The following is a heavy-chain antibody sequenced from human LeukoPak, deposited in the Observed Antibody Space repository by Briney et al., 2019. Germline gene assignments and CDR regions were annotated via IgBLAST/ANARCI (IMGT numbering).Heavy chain of an antibody. CDR2: IISIFGTA. Sequence: SVTVSCKASGYTFTVYYMHWVRQAPGQGLEWMGGIISIFGTANYAQDFLGRVTITADESTSTAYMELSSLRSEDTAVYYCATEWADAFDIWGQGTMVTVSS. D-gene: IGHD1-26*01. V-gene: IGHV1-69*13. CDR3: ATEWADAFDI. CDR1: GYTFTVYY. J-gene: IGHJ3*02.